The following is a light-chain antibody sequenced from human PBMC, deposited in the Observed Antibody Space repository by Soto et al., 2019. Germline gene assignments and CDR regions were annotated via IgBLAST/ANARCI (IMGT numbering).Light chain of an antibody. CDR3: QSYDSSLSGSV. CDR2: GIS. V-gene: IGLV1-40*01. J-gene: IGLJ1*01. CDR1: NSNIGAGYD. Sequence: QSVLTQPPSVSGAPGQRVTISCTGSNSNIGAGYDVHWYQQLPGTAPKLLIYGISNRPSGVPDRFSGSKSVTSASLAITGLQAEDEAEYYCQSYDSSLSGSVSGTGTKGTVL.